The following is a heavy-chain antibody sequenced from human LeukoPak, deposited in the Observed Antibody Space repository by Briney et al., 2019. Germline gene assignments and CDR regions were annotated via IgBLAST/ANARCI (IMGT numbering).Heavy chain of an antibody. J-gene: IGHJ4*02. Sequence: ASVKVSCKASGYTFTSYYMHWVRQAPGQGLEWMGIINPSGGSTSYAQKFQGRVTMTRDTSTSTVYMELSSLRSEDTAVYYCASGSRDILTGSWIDYWGQGTLVTVSS. V-gene: IGHV1-46*01. CDR2: INPSGGST. CDR1: GYTFTSYY. D-gene: IGHD3-9*01. CDR3: ASGSRDILTGSWIDY.